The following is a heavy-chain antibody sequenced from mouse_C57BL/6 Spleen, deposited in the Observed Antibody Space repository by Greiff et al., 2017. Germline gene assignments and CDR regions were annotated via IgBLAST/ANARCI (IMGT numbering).Heavy chain of an antibody. J-gene: IGHJ1*03. V-gene: IGHV1-80*01. CDR3: ARRNYYGSSYDWYFDV. Sequence: QVQLQQSGAELVKPGASVKISCKASGYAFSSYWMNWVKQRPGKGLEWIGQIYPGDGDTNYNGKFKGKATLTADKSSRTAYMQRSSLTSEDSAVYFCARRNYYGSSYDWYFDVWGTGTTVTVSS. CDR2: IYPGDGDT. CDR1: GYAFSSYW. D-gene: IGHD1-1*01.